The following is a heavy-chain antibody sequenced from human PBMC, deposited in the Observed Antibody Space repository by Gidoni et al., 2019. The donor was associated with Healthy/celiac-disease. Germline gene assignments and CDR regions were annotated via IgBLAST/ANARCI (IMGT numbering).Heavy chain of an antibody. Sequence: EVQLLESGGGLVQPGGSLRLSCAASGFTFSSYAMSWVRQAPGQGLEWVSAISGSGGSTYYADSVKGRFTISRDNSKNTLYLQMNSLRAEDTAVYYCAKDFSYGDIVPMGYWGQGTLVTVSS. V-gene: IGHV3-23*01. J-gene: IGHJ4*02. CDR1: GFTFSSYA. CDR3: AKDFSYGDIVPMGY. CDR2: ISGSGGST. D-gene: IGHD4-17*01.